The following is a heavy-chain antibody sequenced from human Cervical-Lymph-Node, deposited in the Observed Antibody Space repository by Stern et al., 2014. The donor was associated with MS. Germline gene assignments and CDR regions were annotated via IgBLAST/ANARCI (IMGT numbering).Heavy chain of an antibody. V-gene: IGHV1-69*01. J-gene: IGHJ6*02. CDR1: GGVFSRYA. CDR3: ASSYSGWDNPYHFYGMDV. CDR2: ILTMTGKT. D-gene: IGHD6-19*01. Sequence: QVQLVQAGAEVKKPGSSVKVSCKAYGGVFSRYAFSWERHDAGQGLEWMGGILTMTGKTNYAQKFQGRVKVIADEATSTAYMELSSLRSEDAAVYYCASSYSGWDNPYHFYGMDVWGQGTAVTVSS.